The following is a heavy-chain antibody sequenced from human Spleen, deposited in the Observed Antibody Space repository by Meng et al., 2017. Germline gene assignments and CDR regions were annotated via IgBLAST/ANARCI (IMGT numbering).Heavy chain of an antibody. D-gene: IGHD3-10*01. CDR1: GYTFTNQN. Sequence: ASVKVSCKASGYTFTNQNVRWVRQAPGQGLEWMGWIDAYNSNTNYAQKLQGRVTMTTDTSTSTAYMDLSSLRSEDTAVYYCARDSGSGSLHYWGQGSLVTVSS. V-gene: IGHV1-18*01. J-gene: IGHJ4*02. CDR3: ARDSGSGSLHY. CDR2: IDAYNSNT.